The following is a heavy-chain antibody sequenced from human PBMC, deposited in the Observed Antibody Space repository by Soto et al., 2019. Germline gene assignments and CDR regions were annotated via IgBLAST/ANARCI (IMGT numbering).Heavy chain of an antibody. D-gene: IGHD3-10*01. J-gene: IGHJ5*02. CDR1: GGSFSGYY. Sequence: SETLSLTCAVYGGSFSGYYWSWIRQPPGKGLEWIGEINHSGSTNYNPSLKSRVTISVDTSKNQFSLKLSSVTAADTAVYYCARPTNYGSGSSNWFDPWGQGTLVTV. CDR3: ARPTNYGSGSSNWFDP. CDR2: INHSGST. V-gene: IGHV4-34*01.